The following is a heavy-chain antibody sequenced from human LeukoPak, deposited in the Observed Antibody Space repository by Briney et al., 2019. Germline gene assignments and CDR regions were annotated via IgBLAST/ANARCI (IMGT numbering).Heavy chain of an antibody. D-gene: IGHD3-22*01. V-gene: IGHV3-20*04. CDR1: GFTFGDYG. CDR3: AVNYYDSSGCCPGGY. CDR2: INWNGGST. Sequence: PGGSLRLSCAASGFTFGDYGMSWVRQAPGKGLEWVSGINWNGGSTGYADSVKGRFTISRDNAKNSLYLQMNSLRAEDTALYYCAVNYYDSSGCCPGGYWGQGTLVTVSS. J-gene: IGHJ4*02.